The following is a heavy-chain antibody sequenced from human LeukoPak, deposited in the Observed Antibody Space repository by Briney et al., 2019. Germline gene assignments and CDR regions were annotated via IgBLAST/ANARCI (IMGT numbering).Heavy chain of an antibody. CDR3: ARDTRTLFDL. CDR2: INSDGSST. D-gene: IGHD3-9*01. Sequence: GGSLRLSCAASGFTFSSYWMHWVRHAPGKGLVWVSSINSDGSSTNYADSVKGRFTISRDNAKNSLYLQLHSLYSEATAVYYCARDTRTLFDLWGQGTLVTVSS. J-gene: IGHJ4*02. V-gene: IGHV3-74*01. CDR1: GFTFSSYW.